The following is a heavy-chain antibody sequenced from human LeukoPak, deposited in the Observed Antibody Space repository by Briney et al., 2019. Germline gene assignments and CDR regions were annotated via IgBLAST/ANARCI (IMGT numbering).Heavy chain of an antibody. Sequence: SETLSLTCSVSGDSITSRTYYWTWIRQHPEKGLEWIGYIWNSGSTNYNPALKSRVTISVDTSKNQFSLKLTSVTAADTAIYYCARDVLSMFPNYFDPWGQGIPVIVSS. V-gene: IGHV4-31*03. CDR3: ARDVLSMFPNYFDP. D-gene: IGHD1-7*01. J-gene: IGHJ5*02. CDR1: GDSITSRTYY. CDR2: IWNSGST.